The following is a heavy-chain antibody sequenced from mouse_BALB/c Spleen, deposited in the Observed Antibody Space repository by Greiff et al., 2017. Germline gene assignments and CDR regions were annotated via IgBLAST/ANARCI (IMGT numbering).Heavy chain of an antibody. V-gene: IGHV1-7*01. CDR1: GYTFTSYW. CDR2: INPSTGYT. D-gene: IGHD4-1*02. CDR3: ATTGTDYSMDY. Sequence: QVQLQQSGAELAKPGASVKMSCTASGYTFTSYWMHWVKQRPGQGLEWIGYINPSTGYTEYNQKFKDKATLTADKSSSTAYMQLNSLTSEDSAVYYCATTGTDYSMDYWGQGTSVTVSS. J-gene: IGHJ4*01.